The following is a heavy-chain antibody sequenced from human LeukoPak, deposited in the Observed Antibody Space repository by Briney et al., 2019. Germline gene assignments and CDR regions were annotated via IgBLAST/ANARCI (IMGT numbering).Heavy chain of an antibody. CDR1: GYSFTTYW. CDR2: IYPGDSDT. V-gene: IGHV5-51*01. Sequence: GESLKISCKASGYSFTTYWIGWVRQMPGKGLEWMGIIYPGDSDTRYSPAFQGQVTISADKSISTAHLHWSSLKASDTAMYYCARHAGVASIVDYWGQGTLVTVSS. J-gene: IGHJ4*02. CDR3: ARHAGVASIVDY. D-gene: IGHD5-12*01.